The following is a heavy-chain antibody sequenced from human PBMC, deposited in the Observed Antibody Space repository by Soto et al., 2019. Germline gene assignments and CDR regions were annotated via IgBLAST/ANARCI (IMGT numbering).Heavy chain of an antibody. J-gene: IGHJ4*02. V-gene: IGHV4-39*01. CDR2: IYYSVST. Sequence: QLQLQESGPGLVKPSETLSLTCTVSGGSISSSSYYWGWIRQPPGKGLGWIGTIYYSVSTYYNPSMQSRVTISVDTSKNPFSLKLSSVTAADTAVYYCARLYGSSLFDYWGQGTLVTVSS. D-gene: IGHD6-6*01. CDR3: ARLYGSSLFDY. CDR1: GGSISSSSYY.